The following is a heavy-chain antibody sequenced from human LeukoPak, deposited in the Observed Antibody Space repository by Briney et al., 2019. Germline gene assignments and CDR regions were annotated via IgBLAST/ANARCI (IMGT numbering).Heavy chain of an antibody. J-gene: IGHJ6*02. D-gene: IGHD3-9*01. Sequence: ASVKVSCKAPGGTFSNFAISWVRQAPGQGLEWMGRFIPFLNAPHYAQNFRGRVTITADNSTSTAYMELSSLRSEDTAVYYCAREPYYDILTVCYYYGMDVWGQGTTVTVSS. V-gene: IGHV1-69*04. CDR2: FIPFLNAP. CDR1: GGTFSNFA. CDR3: AREPYYDILTVCYYYGMDV.